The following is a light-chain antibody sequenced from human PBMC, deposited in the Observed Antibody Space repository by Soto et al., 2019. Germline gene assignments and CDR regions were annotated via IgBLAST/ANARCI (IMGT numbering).Light chain of an antibody. J-gene: IGKJ4*01. CDR2: KAS. Sequence: DIQMTQSPSTLAASVGDRVTITCRASQSISSWLAWYQQKPGKAPKVLIYKASSLESGVPSRFRGSGSGTEFTLTISSLQPDDFATYFCHQYSSYPLTFGGGTKVEMK. CDR1: QSISSW. CDR3: HQYSSYPLT. V-gene: IGKV1-5*03.